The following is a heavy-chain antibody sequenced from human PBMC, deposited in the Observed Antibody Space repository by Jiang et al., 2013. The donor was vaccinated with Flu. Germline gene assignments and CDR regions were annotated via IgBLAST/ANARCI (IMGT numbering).Heavy chain of an antibody. CDR3: ARGRRIIGYSYGSRLIGLGAFDI. CDR2: INHSGST. Sequence: SLTCAVYGGSFSGYYWSWIRQPPGKELEWIGEINHSGSTNYNPSLKSRVTISVDTSKNQFSLKLSSVTAADTAVYYCARGRRIIGYSYGSRLIGLGAFDIWGQGTMVTVSS. V-gene: IGHV4-34*01. CDR1: GGSFSGYY. J-gene: IGHJ3*02. D-gene: IGHD5-18*01.